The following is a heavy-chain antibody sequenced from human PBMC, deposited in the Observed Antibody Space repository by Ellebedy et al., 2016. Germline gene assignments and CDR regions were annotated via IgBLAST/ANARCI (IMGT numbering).Heavy chain of an antibody. Sequence: ASVKVSXXASGYTFTSYYMHWVRQAPGQGLEWMGIINPSGGSTSYAQKFQGRVTMTRDTSTSTVYMELSSLRSEDTAVYYCARSHRGLAAAGIFNPWGQGTLVTVSS. CDR2: INPSGGST. V-gene: IGHV1-46*01. CDR1: GYTFTSYY. J-gene: IGHJ5*02. CDR3: ARSHRGLAAAGIFNP. D-gene: IGHD6-13*01.